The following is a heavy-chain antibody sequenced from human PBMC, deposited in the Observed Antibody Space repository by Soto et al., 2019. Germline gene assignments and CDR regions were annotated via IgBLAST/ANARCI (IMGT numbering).Heavy chain of an antibody. CDR2: IWYDGSNK. D-gene: IGHD3-3*01. CDR3: ARDRGEYYDFWSGYLNYYYYGMDV. CDR1: GFTFCSYG. V-gene: IGHV3-33*01. J-gene: IGHJ6*02. Sequence: GGSLRLSCAASGFTFCSYGMHWVRQAPGKGLEWVAVIWYDGSNKYYADSVKGRFTISRDNSKNTLYLQMNSLRAEDTAVYYCARDRGEYYDFWSGYLNYYYYGMDVWGQGTTVTVSS.